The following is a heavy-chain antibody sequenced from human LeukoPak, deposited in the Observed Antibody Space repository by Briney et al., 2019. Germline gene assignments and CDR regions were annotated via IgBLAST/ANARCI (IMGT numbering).Heavy chain of an antibody. Sequence: TPSETLSLTCTVSGGSIRTSSYYWGWIRLPPGKGLEWIGSIFYSGSTYYNPSLKSRVTISVDTSKNQFSLKLSSVTAADTAVYYCARQGGYYYGSGSYECLDYWGQGTLVTVSS. CDR1: GGSIRTSSYY. J-gene: IGHJ4*02. CDR2: IFYSGST. V-gene: IGHV4-39*01. D-gene: IGHD3-10*01. CDR3: ARQGGYYYGSGSYECLDY.